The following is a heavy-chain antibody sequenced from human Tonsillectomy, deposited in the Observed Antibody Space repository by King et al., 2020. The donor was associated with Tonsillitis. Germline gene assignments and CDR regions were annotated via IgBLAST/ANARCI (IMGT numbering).Heavy chain of an antibody. J-gene: IGHJ6*02. CDR1: GFIFRSYG. Sequence: VQLVESGGGVVQPGRSLRLSCAASGFIFRSYGMHWVRQAPGKGLEWVAVIAYDGSNKYYADSVKGRFTISRDNSKNTLYLQMNSLRAEDTAVYYCARGFLGWLLRYGMDVWGQGTTVTVSS. V-gene: IGHV3-30*03. D-gene: IGHD3-3*01. CDR2: IAYDGSNK. CDR3: ARGFLGWLLRYGMDV.